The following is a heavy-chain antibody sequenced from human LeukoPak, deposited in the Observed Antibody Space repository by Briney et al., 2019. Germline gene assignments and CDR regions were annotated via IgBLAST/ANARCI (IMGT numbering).Heavy chain of an antibody. Sequence: SETLSLTCTVSGGSISSSSYYWCWIRQPPGKGLEGIGSIYYSGSTYYNPSLKSRVTISVDTSKNQFSLKLSSVTAADTAVYYCARQRVSYTPSNYFDYWGQGTLVTVSS. D-gene: IGHD2-2*02. J-gene: IGHJ4*02. CDR2: IYYSGST. CDR3: ARQRVSYTPSNYFDY. CDR1: GGSISSSSYY. V-gene: IGHV4-39*01.